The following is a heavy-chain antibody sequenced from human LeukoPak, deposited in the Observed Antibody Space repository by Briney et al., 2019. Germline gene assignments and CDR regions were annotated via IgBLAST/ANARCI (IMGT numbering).Heavy chain of an antibody. V-gene: IGHV3-20*04. Sequence: GGSLRLSCAASGFSFSSYNMNWVRQAPGKGLEWVSGINWNGGSTGYADSVKGRFTISRDNAKNSLYLQMNSLRAEDTALYYCARGGFYDYVWGSYRYEDYWGQGTLVTVSS. CDR2: INWNGGST. J-gene: IGHJ4*02. CDR1: GFSFSSYN. D-gene: IGHD3-16*02. CDR3: ARGGFYDYVWGSYRYEDY.